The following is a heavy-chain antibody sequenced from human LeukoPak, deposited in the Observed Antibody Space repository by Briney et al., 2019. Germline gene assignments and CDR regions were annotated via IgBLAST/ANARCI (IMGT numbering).Heavy chain of an antibody. CDR2: ISAYSGNT. Sequence: ASVKVSCKASGYTFTNYGVFWVRQAPGQGLEWMGWISAYSGNTNYAQKPQGRVTMTTETSTSTAYMELESLRSDDTAVYYCAISQGSYYDTSGYLGGDYWGQGTLVTVSS. J-gene: IGHJ4*02. D-gene: IGHD3-22*01. V-gene: IGHV1-18*01. CDR1: GYTFTNYG. CDR3: AISQGSYYDTSGYLGGDY.